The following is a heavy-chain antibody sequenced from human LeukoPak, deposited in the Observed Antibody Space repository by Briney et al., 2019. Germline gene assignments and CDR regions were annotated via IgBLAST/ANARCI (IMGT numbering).Heavy chain of an antibody. CDR3: VRRVAVRGFYSFDI. V-gene: IGHV4-59*12. CDR2: IYYSGNS. CDR1: GGSLSTYY. D-gene: IGHD3-3*01. J-gene: IGHJ3*02. Sequence: PSETLSLTCTVSGGSLSTYYWSWIRQPPGKGLEWIGYIYYSGNSNYNPSLKSRATMSLDTSKNQFSLKLSSVTAADTAVYYCVRRVAVRGFYSFDIWGQGAMVTVSS.